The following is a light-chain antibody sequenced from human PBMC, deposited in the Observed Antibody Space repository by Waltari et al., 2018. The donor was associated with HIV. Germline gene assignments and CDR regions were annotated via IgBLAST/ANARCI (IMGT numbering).Light chain of an antibody. CDR1: RSKLGAGYF. CDR3: QSYDSSLRASV. J-gene: IGLJ2*01. V-gene: IGLV1-40*01. CDR2: SDI. Sequence: QSALTQPPSVSGAPGQRGTISCTGTRSKLGAGYFVPRYQPLPGTAPKLLVYSDINRPSGVPDRFSGSKSGTSASLVITGLQAEDEADYYCQSYDSSLRASVFGGGTKLTVL.